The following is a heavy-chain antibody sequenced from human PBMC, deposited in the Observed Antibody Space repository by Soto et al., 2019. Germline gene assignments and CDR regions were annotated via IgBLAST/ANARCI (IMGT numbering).Heavy chain of an antibody. J-gene: IGHJ4*02. CDR2: ISSSSSTI. D-gene: IGHD3-3*01. CDR1: GFTFCSYS. CDR3: VRGRVVTTPGPNFDY. V-gene: IGHV3-48*01. Sequence: EVQLVESGGGLVQPGGSLSLSCAASGFTFCSYSMNWVRQAPGKGLEWVSYISSSSSTIYYAGSVKGRFTISRDNAKNSLYLQMNRLRAEDTAVYYCVRGRVVTTPGPNFDYWGQGTLVTVSS.